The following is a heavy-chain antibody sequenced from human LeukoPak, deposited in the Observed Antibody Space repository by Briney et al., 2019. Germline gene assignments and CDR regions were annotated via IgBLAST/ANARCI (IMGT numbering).Heavy chain of an antibody. V-gene: IGHV3-21*01. J-gene: IGHJ6*03. CDR2: ISSSSSYI. D-gene: IGHD2-2*01. Sequence: EGSLRLSCAASGFTFSSYSMNWVRQAPGKGLEWVSSISSSSSYIYYADSVKGRFTISRDNAKNSLYLQMNSLRAEDTAVYYCARYCSSTSCSSYYYYYMDVWGKGTTVTVSS. CDR1: GFTFSSYS. CDR3: ARYCSSTSCSSYYYYYMDV.